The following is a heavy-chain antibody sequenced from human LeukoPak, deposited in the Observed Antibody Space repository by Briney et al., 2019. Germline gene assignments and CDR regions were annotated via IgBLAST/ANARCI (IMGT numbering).Heavy chain of an antibody. D-gene: IGHD4-23*01. CDR1: GDSVSTYF. CDR2: IYHSGSP. CDR3: ARHPRGYSEHRFDY. J-gene: IGHJ4*02. V-gene: IGHV4-59*08. Sequence: PSETLSLTCTVSGDSVSTYFWSWIRQPPGKGLEWIGYIYHSGSPNYNPSLKSRVTLSIDTSKNQFSLKLTSVTAADMAVYYCARHPRGYSEHRFDYWGQGTLVTVSS.